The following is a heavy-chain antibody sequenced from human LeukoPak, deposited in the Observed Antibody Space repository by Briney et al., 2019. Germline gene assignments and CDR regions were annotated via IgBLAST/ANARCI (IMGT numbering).Heavy chain of an antibody. CDR1: GYIFTNYD. Sequence: ASVKVSCKASGYIFTNYDINWVRQATGQGLEWMGWMNPNSGNTGYAQKFQGRVTITWHTSISTAYMELSSLRSEDTAVYYCARVRLDSSGSILFDCWGQGTLVIVSS. CDR2: MNPNSGNT. J-gene: IGHJ4*02. V-gene: IGHV1-8*03. D-gene: IGHD3-22*01. CDR3: ARVRLDSSGSILFDC.